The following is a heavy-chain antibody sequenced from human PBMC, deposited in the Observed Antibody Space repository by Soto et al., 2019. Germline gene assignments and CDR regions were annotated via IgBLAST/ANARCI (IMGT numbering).Heavy chain of an antibody. D-gene: IGHD3-3*01. V-gene: IGHV1-58*01. CDR3: AAEPVLRFLEWSSYGMDV. J-gene: IGHJ6*02. CDR1: GFTFTRSA. CDR2: IVVGSGNT. Sequence: GASVKVSCKASGFTFTRSAVQWVRQARGQRLEWIGWIVVGSGNTNYAQKFQEGVTITRDMSTSTAYMELSSLRSEDTAVYYCAAEPVLRFLEWSSYGMDVWGQGTTVTVSS.